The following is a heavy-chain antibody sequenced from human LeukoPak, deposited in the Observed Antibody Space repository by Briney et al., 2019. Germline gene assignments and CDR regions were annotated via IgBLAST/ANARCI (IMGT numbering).Heavy chain of an antibody. CDR1: GFTVSSNY. V-gene: IGHV3-53*01. D-gene: IGHD5-18*01. CDR3: ARDLGSYGSVDAFDI. J-gene: IGHJ3*02. Sequence: PGGSLRLSCAASGFTVSSNYMSWVRQAPGKGLEWVSVIYSGGSTYYADSVKGRFTISRDDSKNTLYPQMNSLRAEDTAVYYCARDLGSYGSVDAFDIWGQGTMVTVSS. CDR2: IYSGGST.